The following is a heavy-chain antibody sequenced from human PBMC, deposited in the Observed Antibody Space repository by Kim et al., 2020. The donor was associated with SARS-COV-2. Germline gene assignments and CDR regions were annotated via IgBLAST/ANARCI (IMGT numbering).Heavy chain of an antibody. Sequence: SFQGQVTISADKSIRTAYLQWSSLKASDTAMYYCARLTSIAATMDAFDIWGQGTMVTVSS. J-gene: IGHJ3*02. CDR3: ARLTSIAATMDAFDI. V-gene: IGHV5-51*01. D-gene: IGHD6-13*01.